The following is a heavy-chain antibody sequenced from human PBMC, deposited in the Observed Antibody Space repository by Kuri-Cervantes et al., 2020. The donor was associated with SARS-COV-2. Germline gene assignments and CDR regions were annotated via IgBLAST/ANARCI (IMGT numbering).Heavy chain of an antibody. V-gene: IGHV3-7*01. CDR1: GFTFSSCW. D-gene: IGHD3-10*01. CDR2: IKPDGGER. J-gene: IGHJ4*02. CDR3: ASLDQGLGSYYHTFPHDY. Sequence: ETLSLTCAASGFTFSSCWMSWVRQAPGKGLEWVAVIKPDGGERRYGDSARGRFTISRDDAKNSLYLQMKSLRAEDTAVTYWASLDQGLGSYYHTFPHDYWGLGTQVTVSS.